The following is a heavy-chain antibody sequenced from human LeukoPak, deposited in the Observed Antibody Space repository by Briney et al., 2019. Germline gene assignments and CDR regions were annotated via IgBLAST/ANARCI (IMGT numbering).Heavy chain of an antibody. CDR2: ICYSGST. V-gene: IGHV4-59*08. J-gene: IGHJ4*02. Sequence: PSETLSLTCTVSGGSTSRYYWSWIRQPPGKRLEWLGYICYSGSTTYNPSLKSRLTMSVDTSKNQISLKLISLTAADTAVYYCARLPGIAAVWGQGTLVTVSS. D-gene: IGHD6-13*01. CDR1: GGSTSRYY. CDR3: ARLPGIAAV.